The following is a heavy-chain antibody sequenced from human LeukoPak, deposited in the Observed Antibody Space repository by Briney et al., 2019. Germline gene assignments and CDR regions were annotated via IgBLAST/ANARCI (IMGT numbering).Heavy chain of an antibody. V-gene: IGHV3-21*01. Sequence: GGSLRLSCAASGFTFSTYNMNWVRQAPGKGLEWVSSISTSSNYIYYADSVKGRFTISRDNAKNSLYLQMNSLRVEDTDVYYCARDVGASAPDAFDIWGQGTMVTVSS. D-gene: IGHD1-26*01. CDR2: ISTSSNYI. CDR1: GFTFSTYN. J-gene: IGHJ3*02. CDR3: ARDVGASAPDAFDI.